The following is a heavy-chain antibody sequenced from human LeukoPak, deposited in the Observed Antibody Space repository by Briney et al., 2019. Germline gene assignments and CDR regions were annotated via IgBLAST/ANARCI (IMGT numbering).Heavy chain of an antibody. CDR1: GGSISSSSYY. V-gene: IGHV3-11*04. D-gene: IGHD6-13*01. CDR3: ARDEGGYSSPPDY. CDR2: ISGSGDLK. J-gene: IGHJ4*02. Sequence: LSLTCTVSGGSISSSSYYWGWIRQPPGKGLEWVSYISGSGDLKYYADSVKGRFTISRDDAKNSLYLQMNSLRAEDTAVYYCARDEGGYSSPPDYWGQGALVTVSS.